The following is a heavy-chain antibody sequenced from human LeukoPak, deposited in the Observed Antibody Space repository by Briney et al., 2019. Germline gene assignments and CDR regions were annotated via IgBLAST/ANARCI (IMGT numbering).Heavy chain of an antibody. J-gene: IGHJ5*02. CDR2: INPNSGGT. CDR3: ARGGWGYSAINNWFDP. Sequence: ASVKVSCKASGYTFTGYYMHWVRQAPGQGLEWMGWINPNSGGTNYARKFQGRVTMTRGTSISTAYMELSRLRSDDTAVYYCARGGWGYSAINNWFDPWGQGTLVTVSS. D-gene: IGHD2-15*01. CDR1: GYTFTGYY. V-gene: IGHV1-2*02.